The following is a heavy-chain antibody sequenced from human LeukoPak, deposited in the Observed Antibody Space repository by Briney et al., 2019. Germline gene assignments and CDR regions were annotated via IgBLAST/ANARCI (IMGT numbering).Heavy chain of an antibody. V-gene: IGHV4-38-2*02. CDR1: GYSVTRGYY. CDR2: INHSGST. J-gene: IGHJ6*03. D-gene: IGHD3-10*01. CDR3: ARSGPYYYHYMDV. Sequence: SETLSLTCTVSGYSVTRGYYWGWIRQPPGKGLEWIGSINHSGSTYYNPSLRSRVVISVDTSKNQFSLKLNSVTAADTAVYYCARSGPYYYHYMDVWGKGTTVTVSS.